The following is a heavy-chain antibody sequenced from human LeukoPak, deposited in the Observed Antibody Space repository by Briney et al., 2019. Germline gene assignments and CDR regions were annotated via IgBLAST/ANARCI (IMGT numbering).Heavy chain of an antibody. V-gene: IGHV4-59*02. CDR3: AREGTAGTNLNWFDP. Sequence: SETLSLTCTVSGGSVSRYHWSWVRQPPGKGLEWIGYIYYSGSTNYNPSLESRVTISVDTSKNQFSLKLSSVTAADTAVYYCAREGTAGTNLNWFDPWGQGTLVTVSS. D-gene: IGHD1-1*01. CDR2: IYYSGST. CDR1: GGSVSRYH. J-gene: IGHJ5*02.